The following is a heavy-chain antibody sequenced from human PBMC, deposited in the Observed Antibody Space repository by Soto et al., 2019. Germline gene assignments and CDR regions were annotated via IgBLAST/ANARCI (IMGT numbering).Heavy chain of an antibody. CDR2: IYWNDDK. CDR3: AHILGPPQYYFDF. Sequence: LTCTFSGFSLTTNGVGVGWIRQPPGKALEWLALIYWNDDKRYTPSLKNRLTITKDTSKNQVALTATNLDPVDTATYYCAHILGPPQYYFDFWGQGTLVTVSS. V-gene: IGHV2-5*01. CDR1: GFSLTTNGVG. J-gene: IGHJ4*02.